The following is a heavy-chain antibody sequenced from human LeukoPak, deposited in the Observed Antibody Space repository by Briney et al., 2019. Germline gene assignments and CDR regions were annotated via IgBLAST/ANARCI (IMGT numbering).Heavy chain of an antibody. J-gene: IGHJ5*02. V-gene: IGHV5-51*01. Sequence: GESLKISCKGFGYSFTNYWIGWVRQMPGKGLEWMGIIYPGDSDTRYSPSFQGQVTISADKSISTAYLQWGSLKASDTAMYYCAKEKGGYYDSSGYHPNWFDPWGQGTLVTVSS. CDR2: IYPGDSDT. D-gene: IGHD3-22*01. CDR1: GYSFTNYW. CDR3: AKEKGGYYDSSGYHPNWFDP.